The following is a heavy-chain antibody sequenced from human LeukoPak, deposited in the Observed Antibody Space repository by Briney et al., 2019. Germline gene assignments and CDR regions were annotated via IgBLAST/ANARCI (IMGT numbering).Heavy chain of an antibody. J-gene: IGHJ3*02. CDR1: GYTFSTYD. V-gene: IGHV1-8*03. D-gene: IGHD3-22*01. CDR3: ARASYMDSSGYPRRAFDI. Sequence: ASVKVSCKASGYTFSTYDINWVRQATGQGLEWMGWMNPNSGNTGYAQKFQGRVTITRNTSISTAYMELSSLRSEDTAVYYCARASYMDSSGYPRRAFDIWGQGTMVTVSS. CDR2: MNPNSGNT.